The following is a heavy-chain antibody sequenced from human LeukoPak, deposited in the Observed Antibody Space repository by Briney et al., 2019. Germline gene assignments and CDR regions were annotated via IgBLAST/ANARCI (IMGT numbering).Heavy chain of an antibody. CDR1: GFTFSSYA. CDR2: ITSNGDNT. Sequence: GGSLRLSCSASGFTFSSYAMHWARQAPGKGLEYVSAITSNGDNTYYADSVQGRVTISRDNSKNTLYLQMSSLRAEDTAVYYCVKGVTTHQSDAFDIWGQGTMVTVSS. J-gene: IGHJ3*02. V-gene: IGHV3-64D*06. CDR3: VKGVTTHQSDAFDI. D-gene: IGHD4-17*01.